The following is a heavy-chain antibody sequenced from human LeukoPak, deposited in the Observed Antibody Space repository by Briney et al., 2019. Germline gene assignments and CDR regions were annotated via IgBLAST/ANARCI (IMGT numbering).Heavy chain of an antibody. V-gene: IGHV3-66*01. CDR3: ARGRFGLSLDY. Sequence: PGGSLRLSCAASRFTDSINYMSWVRQAPGKSGIWVSFIYSSGSTYLADCVRGRFTISRDNSNNTLYLQMNSLRVEDTAVYYCARGRFGLSLDYWGQGTLVTVSS. J-gene: IGHJ4*02. CDR1: RFTDSINY. D-gene: IGHD3-16*01. CDR2: IYSSGST.